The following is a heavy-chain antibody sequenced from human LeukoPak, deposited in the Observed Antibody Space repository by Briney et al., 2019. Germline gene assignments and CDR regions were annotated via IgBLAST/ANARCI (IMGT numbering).Heavy chain of an antibody. Sequence: GASVKVSCKASEYTFTDYYMHWVRQAPGQGLEWMGWINPNSGDTNYAQKFQGRVTMTRDPSISTPYMALTRLRSDATAVYYCARDAWLVGTTNLYYFDYGGEGTLVTVSS. CDR3: ARDAWLVGTTNLYYFDY. J-gene: IGHJ4*02. D-gene: IGHD1-26*01. CDR2: INPNSGDT. CDR1: EYTFTDYY. V-gene: IGHV1-2*02.